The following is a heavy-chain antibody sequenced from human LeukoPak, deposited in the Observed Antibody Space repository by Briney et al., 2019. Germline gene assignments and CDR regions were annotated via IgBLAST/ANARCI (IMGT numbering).Heavy chain of an antibody. Sequence: PSETLSLTCNVSGGSVSDYYGSWIRQPPGKGLEWIGYIYYSGSTNYNPSLKSRVTISVDTSKNQFSLKLSSATAADTAVYYCARDHPHSDSSSWYVDAFDIWGQGTMVTVSS. J-gene: IGHJ3*02. CDR2: IYYSGST. D-gene: IGHD6-13*01. CDR1: GGSVSDYY. V-gene: IGHV4-59*02. CDR3: ARDHPHSDSSSWYVDAFDI.